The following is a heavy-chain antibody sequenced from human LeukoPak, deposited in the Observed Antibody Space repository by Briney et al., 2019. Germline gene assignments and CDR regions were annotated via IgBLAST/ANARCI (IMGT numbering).Heavy chain of an antibody. CDR3: VRAREPLVYTYYFDY. D-gene: IGHD1-14*01. CDR2: IYNTGST. J-gene: IGHJ4*02. Sequence: SEALSLTCTVSGDSISSTNFYWGCSRQPPGKGLECIGSIYNTGSTYYNPSLKSRVTISVDSSKNQFSLKLSSVTAADTAVYYCVRAREPLVYTYYFDYWGQGTLVTVSS. CDR1: GDSISSTNFY. V-gene: IGHV4-39*07.